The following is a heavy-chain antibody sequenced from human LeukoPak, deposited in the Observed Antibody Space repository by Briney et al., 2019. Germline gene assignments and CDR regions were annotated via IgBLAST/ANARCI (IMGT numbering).Heavy chain of an antibody. CDR1: GFTFSSHT. D-gene: IGHD3/OR15-3a*01. CDR2: ISNSGGST. Sequence: PGGSLRLSCAASGFTFSSHTMTWVRQAPGKGREWVSAISNSGGSTYYADSVKGRFTISRDNSKNTLYLQMNSLKAEDTAVYYCAKGRGLVSPDDHWGQGTLVTVSS. J-gene: IGHJ4*02. CDR3: AKGRGLVSPDDH. V-gene: IGHV3-23*01.